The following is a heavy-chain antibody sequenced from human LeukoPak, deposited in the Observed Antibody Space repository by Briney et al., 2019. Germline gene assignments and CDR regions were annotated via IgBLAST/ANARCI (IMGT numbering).Heavy chain of an antibody. V-gene: IGHV3-21*01. J-gene: IGHJ4*02. CDR1: GFTFSSYS. Sequence: PGGSLRLSCATSGFTFSSYSMHWVRQAPGKGLEWVSSSSNIAKYKYYADSVKGRFTISRDNAKNSLYLQMDSLRAEDTAVYFCARTRYGDYSFDYWGQGTLVTAPS. CDR2: SSNIAKYK. D-gene: IGHD4-17*01. CDR3: ARTRYGDYSFDY.